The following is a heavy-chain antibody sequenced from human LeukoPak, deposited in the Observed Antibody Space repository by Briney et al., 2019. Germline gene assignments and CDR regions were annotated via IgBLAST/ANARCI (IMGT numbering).Heavy chain of an antibody. CDR1: GFTFSSYS. Sequence: GGSLRLSCAASGFTFSSYSMNWVRQAPGKGLEWVSSISSSSSYIYYADSVKGRFTISRDNAKNSLYLQMNSLRAEDTAVYHCATGRSCTTCYLPDYWGQGTLVTVSS. V-gene: IGHV3-21*01. J-gene: IGHJ4*02. D-gene: IGHD2-2*01. CDR2: ISSSSSYI. CDR3: ATGRSCTTCYLPDY.